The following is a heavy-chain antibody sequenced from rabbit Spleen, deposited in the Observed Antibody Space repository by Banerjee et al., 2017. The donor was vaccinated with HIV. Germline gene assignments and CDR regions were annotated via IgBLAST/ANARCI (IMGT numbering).Heavy chain of an antibody. D-gene: IGHD6-1*01. CDR3: ARVVKSSDGWLWYFNL. J-gene: IGHJ4*01. V-gene: IGHV1S40*01. Sequence: QSLEESGGGLVQPEGSLTLTCTVSGFSFSRGYDMCWVRQAPGKGLEWIACIYTGNSKTYYANWAKGRFTISKTSSTTVTLQMTSLTAADTATYFCARVVKSSDGWLWYFNLWGPGTLVTVS. CDR2: IYTGNSKT. CDR1: GFSFSRGYD.